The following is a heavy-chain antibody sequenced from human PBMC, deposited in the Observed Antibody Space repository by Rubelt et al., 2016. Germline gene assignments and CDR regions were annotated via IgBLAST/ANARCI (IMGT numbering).Heavy chain of an antibody. CDR3: ARGTPNPYYFYGMDV. J-gene: IGHJ6*02. V-gene: IGHV3-48*04. CDR1: GFTFSSYS. CDR2: INYKGSTI. Sequence: QLGMRGGGLVQPGGSLRLSCAASGFTFSSYSMNWVRQAPGKGLEWISYINYKGSTISYADSVKGRFTISRDNAKSSLFLQMSSLRAEDTAVYYCARGTPNPYYFYGMDVWGQGTTVTVSS. D-gene: IGHD1-1*01.